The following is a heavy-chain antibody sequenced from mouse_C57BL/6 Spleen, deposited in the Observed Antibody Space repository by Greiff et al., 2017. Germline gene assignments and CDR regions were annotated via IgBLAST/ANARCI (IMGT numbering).Heavy chain of an antibody. CDR2: IDPSDSYT. CDR3: AREGFSRGYFDV. Sequence: QVQLQQPGAELVKPGASVKLSCKASGYTFTSYWMQWVKQRPGPGLEWIGEIDPSDSYTNSNQKFKGKATLTVDTSSSTAYMQLSSLTSEDSAVYYCAREGFSRGYFDVWGTGTTVTVSS. J-gene: IGHJ1*03. V-gene: IGHV1-50*01. CDR1: GYTFTSYW.